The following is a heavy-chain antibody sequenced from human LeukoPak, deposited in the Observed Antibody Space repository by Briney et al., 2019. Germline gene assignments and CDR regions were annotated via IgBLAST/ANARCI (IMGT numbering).Heavy chain of an antibody. CDR1: GYTFTSYY. J-gene: IGHJ4*02. CDR2: INPSGGST. CDR3: ARAGYVYSSSRGLDY. Sequence: GASVKVSCKASGYTFTSYYMHWVRQAPGQGLEWMRIINPSGGSTSYAQKFQGRVTMTRDTSTSTAYMELRSLRSDDTAVYYCARAGYVYSSSRGLDYWGQGTLVTVSS. D-gene: IGHD6-6*01. V-gene: IGHV1-46*01.